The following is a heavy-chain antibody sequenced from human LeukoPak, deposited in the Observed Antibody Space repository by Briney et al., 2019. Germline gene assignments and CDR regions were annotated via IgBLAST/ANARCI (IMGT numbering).Heavy chain of an antibody. Sequence: SETLSLTCTVSGGSISSSSYYWGWIRQPPGKGLEWIGSIYYSGSTYYNPSLKSRVTISVDTSKNQFSLKLSSVTAADTAVYYCARHLVVDAPRYFDYWGQGTLVTVSS. D-gene: IGHD2-15*01. CDR1: GGSISSSSYY. J-gene: IGHJ4*02. CDR3: ARHLVVDAPRYFDY. V-gene: IGHV4-39*01. CDR2: IYYSGST.